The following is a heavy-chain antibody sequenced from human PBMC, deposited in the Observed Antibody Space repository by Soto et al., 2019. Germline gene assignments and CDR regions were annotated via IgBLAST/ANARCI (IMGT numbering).Heavy chain of an antibody. V-gene: IGHV1-69*12. J-gene: IGHJ6*02. CDR3: ARAKDRAQLGGNYYYMMDV. CDR1: GGTFSTSA. D-gene: IGHD3-3*02. CDR2: IMPVFRTA. Sequence: QVQVVQSGAEVKKPGSSVKVYCKTSGGTFSTSAISWVRQAPGQGLEWMGGIMPVFRTADYAQKFQCRVAITAAESASTAYLELRSLTSEDTAVYYCARAKDRAQLGGNYYYMMDVWGQGTTVTFTS.